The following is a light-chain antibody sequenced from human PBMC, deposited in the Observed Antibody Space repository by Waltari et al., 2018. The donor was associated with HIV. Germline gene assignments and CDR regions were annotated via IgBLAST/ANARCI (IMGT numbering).Light chain of an antibody. J-gene: IGLJ2*01. CDR2: ANI. CDR1: SSNIGPGYD. CDR3: QSFDSSLATAVVI. Sequence: QSVLTQPPSVSGAPGQRVTISCTGSSSNIGPGYDVHWYQKVPGTATKHLYYANIKRRSAVPDRIAGSKSGSSASLAMTGRQAEDEAQYYCQSFDSSLATAVVICGGGTKLTVL. V-gene: IGLV1-40*01.